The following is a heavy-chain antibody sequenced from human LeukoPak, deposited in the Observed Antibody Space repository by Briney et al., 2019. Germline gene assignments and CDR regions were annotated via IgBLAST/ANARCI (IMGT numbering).Heavy chain of an antibody. D-gene: IGHD3-10*01. CDR1: GGSISSYY. CDR3: AREVEWFGELGAFDI. V-gene: IGHV4-59*01. Sequence: SETLSLTCTVSGGSISSYYWSWIRQPPGKGLEWIGYIYYSGSTNYNPSLKSRVTISVDTSKNQFSLKLSSVTAADTAVYYCAREVEWFGELGAFDIWGQGTMVTVSS. CDR2: IYYSGST. J-gene: IGHJ3*02.